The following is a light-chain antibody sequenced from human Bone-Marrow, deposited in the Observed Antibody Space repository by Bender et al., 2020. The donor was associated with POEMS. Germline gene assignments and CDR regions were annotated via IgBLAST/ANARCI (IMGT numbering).Light chain of an antibody. CDR1: SSNIGSNY. Sequence: QSLLTQPPSASGTPGQRVIISCSGSSSNIGSNYVYWYQQLPGTAPKLLISKNDQRPSGVPDRFSGSKSGTSASLAISGLRSDDEAEYYCAAWDGSLSGPVFGGGTKLTVL. V-gene: IGLV1-47*01. CDR3: AAWDGSLSGPV. J-gene: IGLJ3*02. CDR2: KND.